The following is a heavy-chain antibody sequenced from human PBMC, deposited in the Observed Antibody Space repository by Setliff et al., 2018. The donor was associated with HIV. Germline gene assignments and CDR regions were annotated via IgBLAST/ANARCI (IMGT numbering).Heavy chain of an antibody. J-gene: IGHJ4*02. V-gene: IGHV3-23*01. CDR3: VRDQNTPSRCRSKTCINPGDY. D-gene: IGHD2-2*01. CDR2: ISGSGGET. CDR1: GFTFSTSA. Sequence: PGGSLRLSCTASGFTFSTSAMTWVRQAPGKGLEWVSSISGSGGETYYADSVKGRFTISRDNSKNTLYLQMDSLRAEDTAVYYCVRDQNTPSRCRSKTCINPGDYWGLGTLVTVSS.